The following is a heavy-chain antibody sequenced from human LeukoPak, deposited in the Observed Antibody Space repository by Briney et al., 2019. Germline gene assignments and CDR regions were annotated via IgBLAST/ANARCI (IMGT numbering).Heavy chain of an antibody. CDR2: ISGSGGST. V-gene: IGHV3-23*01. D-gene: IGHD1-26*01. Sequence: GGSLRLSCAASGFTFSSYAMSWVRQAPGKGLEWVSAISGSGGSTYYADSVRGRFTISRDNSKNTLYLQMNSLRAEDTAVYYCAKGGRDYYYYGMDVWGQGTTVTVSS. J-gene: IGHJ6*02. CDR1: GFTFSSYA. CDR3: AKGGRDYYYYGMDV.